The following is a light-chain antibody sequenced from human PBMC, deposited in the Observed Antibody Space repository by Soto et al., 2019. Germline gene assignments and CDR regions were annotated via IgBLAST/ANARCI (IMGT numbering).Light chain of an antibody. CDR3: QQYENLPWT. CDR1: QDINNY. J-gene: IGKJ1*01. V-gene: IGKV1-33*01. CDR2: VAS. Sequence: DIQMTQSPSSLSASVGDRVTITCQASQDINNYLNWYQQKPGKAPKLLNYVASNLETGVPSRLSRSGSGTDLASRICSLQPEDIATYYGQQYENLPWTFGQGTKVEVK.